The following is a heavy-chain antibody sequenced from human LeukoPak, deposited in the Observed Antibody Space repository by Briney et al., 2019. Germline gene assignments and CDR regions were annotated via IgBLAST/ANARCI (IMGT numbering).Heavy chain of an antibody. D-gene: IGHD6-19*01. CDR1: GFTFTSSA. CDR3: ARSIAVAGTPLDY. CDR2: IIPIFGTA. J-gene: IGHJ4*02. Sequence: SVKVSCKASGFTFTSSAVQWVRQAPGQGLEWMGGIIPIFGTANYAQKFQGRVTITADESTSTAYMELSSLRSEDTAVYYCARSIAVAGTPLDYWGQGTLVTVSS. V-gene: IGHV1-69*13.